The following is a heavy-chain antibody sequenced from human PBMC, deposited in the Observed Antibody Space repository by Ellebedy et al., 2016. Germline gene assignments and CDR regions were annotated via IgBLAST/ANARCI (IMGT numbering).Heavy chain of an antibody. D-gene: IGHD6-19*01. Sequence: ASVKVSCKASGGTFSSYAISWVRQAPGQGLEWMGRIIPILGIANYAQKFQGRVTITADKSTSTAYMELSSLRSEDTAVYYCARSPSHPSGGWDLYYYYGMDVWGQGTTVTVSS. V-gene: IGHV1-69*04. CDR2: IIPILGIA. CDR1: GGTFSSYA. CDR3: ARSPSHPSGGWDLYYYYGMDV. J-gene: IGHJ6*02.